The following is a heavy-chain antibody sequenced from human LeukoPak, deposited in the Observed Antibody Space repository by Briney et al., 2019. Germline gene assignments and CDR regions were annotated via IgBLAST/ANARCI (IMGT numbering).Heavy chain of an antibody. J-gene: IGHJ4*02. CDR1: GFTFDDYA. V-gene: IGHV3-9*01. CDR2: ISWNSGSI. D-gene: IGHD1-26*01. CDR3: AKDIRPLRSDPKGALDY. Sequence: GGSLRLSCAASGFTFDDYAMHWVRQAPGKGLGWVSGISWNSGSIGYADSVKGRFTISRDNAKNSLYLQINSLRAEDTALYYCAKDIRPLRSDPKGALDYWGQGTLVTVSS.